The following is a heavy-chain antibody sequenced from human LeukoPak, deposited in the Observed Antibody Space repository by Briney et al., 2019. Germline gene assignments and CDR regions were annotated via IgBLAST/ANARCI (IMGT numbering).Heavy chain of an antibody. CDR2: TYYRSKWYN. V-gene: IGHV6-1*01. Sequence: SQTLSLTCAISGDSVSRNTAGWNWIRQSPSRGLEWLGRTYYRSKWYNDFAPSVRNRITINPDTSKNQFSLQLNSVTPEDTAVYYCARDLQYSSSWYYFDYWGQGTLVTVSS. D-gene: IGHD6-13*01. J-gene: IGHJ4*02. CDR3: ARDLQYSSSWYYFDY. CDR1: GDSVSRNTAG.